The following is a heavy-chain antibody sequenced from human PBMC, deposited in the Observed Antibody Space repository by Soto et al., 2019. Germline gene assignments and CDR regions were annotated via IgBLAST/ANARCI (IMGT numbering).Heavy chain of an antibody. V-gene: IGHV3-48*02. CDR1: GFTLSSYS. J-gene: IGHJ4*02. CDR2: ISSGSTTI. CDR3: ARPWGSGRYGVDY. D-gene: IGHD3-16*02. Sequence: EVQLVESGGGLVQPGGSLRLSCAASGFTLSSYSMNWVRQAPGKGLEWVSYISSGSTTIYYAGSVQGRFTISRDNAKNSLYLQMNSLRDEDTAVYYCARPWGSGRYGVDYWGQGTLVTVSS.